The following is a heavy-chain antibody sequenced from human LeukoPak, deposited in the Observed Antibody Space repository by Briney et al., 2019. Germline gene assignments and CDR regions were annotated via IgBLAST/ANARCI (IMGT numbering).Heavy chain of an antibody. D-gene: IGHD1-26*01. CDR2: INPSGGST. CDR3: AKDESSGSYWYDY. V-gene: IGHV1-46*01. J-gene: IGHJ4*02. Sequence: ASVKVSCKASGYTFTSYYMHWVRQAPGQGLEWMGIINPSGGSTSYAQKFQGRVTITADESTSTAYMELSSLRAEDTAVYYCAKDESSGSYWYDYWGQGTLVTVSS. CDR1: GYTFTSYY.